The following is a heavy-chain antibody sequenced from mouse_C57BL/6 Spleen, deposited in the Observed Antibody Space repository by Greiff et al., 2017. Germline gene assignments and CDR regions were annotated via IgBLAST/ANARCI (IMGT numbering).Heavy chain of an antibody. CDR2: INPNYGTT. CDR1: GYSFTDYN. V-gene: IGHV1-39*01. Sequence: EVQLQESGPELVKPGASVKISCKASGYSFTDYNMNWVKQSNGKSLEWIGVINPNYGTTSYNQKFKGKATLTVDQSSSTAYMQLNSLTSEDSAVYYCARKATVVATPFYYAMDYWGQGTSVTVSS. CDR3: ARKATVVATPFYYAMDY. J-gene: IGHJ4*01. D-gene: IGHD1-1*01.